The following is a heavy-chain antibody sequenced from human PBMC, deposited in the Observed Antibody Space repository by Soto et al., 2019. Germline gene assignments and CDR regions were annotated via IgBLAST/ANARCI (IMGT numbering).Heavy chain of an antibody. V-gene: IGHV1-69*06. J-gene: IGHJ4*02. CDR3: ATDRYGDSPGSFDY. CDR2: IIPIFGTA. D-gene: IGHD4-17*01. Sequence: ASVKVSCKASGGTFSSYAISWVRQAPGQGLEWMGGIIPIFGTANYAQKFQGRVTITADKSTSTAYMELSSLRSEDTAVYYCATDRYGDSPGSFDYWGQGTLVTVSS. CDR1: GGTFSSYA.